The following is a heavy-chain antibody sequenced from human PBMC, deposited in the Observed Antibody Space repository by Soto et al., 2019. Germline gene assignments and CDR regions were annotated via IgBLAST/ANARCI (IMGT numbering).Heavy chain of an antibody. CDR2: IIPIFCTA. Sequence: ATVKVPCKASGGNLSSYAISWVRRAPGQGLEWMGGIIPIFCTANYAQKFQGRVTITADESTSTDYMELSRLRYEDTAVYYCARDTRNYYDSSGYLGCWGQGTLVTVSS. V-gene: IGHV1-69*13. CDR3: ARDTRNYYDSSGYLGC. D-gene: IGHD3-22*01. CDR1: GGNLSSYA. J-gene: IGHJ4*02.